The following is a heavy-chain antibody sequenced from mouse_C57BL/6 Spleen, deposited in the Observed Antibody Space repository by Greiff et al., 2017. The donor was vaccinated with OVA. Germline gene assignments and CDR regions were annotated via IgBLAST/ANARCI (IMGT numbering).Heavy chain of an antibody. Sequence: QVQLQQPGAELVMPGASVKLSCKASGYTFTSYWMHWVKQRPGQGLEWIGEIDPSDSYTNYNQKFKGKSTLTVDKSSSTAYMQLSSLTSEDSAVYYCARRDYDLFDYWGQGTTLTVSS. CDR3: ARRDYDLFDY. CDR1: GYTFTSYW. D-gene: IGHD2-4*01. V-gene: IGHV1-69*01. J-gene: IGHJ2*01. CDR2: IDPSDSYT.